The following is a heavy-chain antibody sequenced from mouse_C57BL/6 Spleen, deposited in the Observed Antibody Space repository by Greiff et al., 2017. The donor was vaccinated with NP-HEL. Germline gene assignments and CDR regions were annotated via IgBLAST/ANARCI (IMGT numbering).Heavy chain of an antibody. CDR1: GYTFTSYW. CDR3: ARSRGLRRLYAMDY. CDR2: IDPSDSYT. J-gene: IGHJ4*01. V-gene: IGHV1-69*01. D-gene: IGHD2-4*01. Sequence: QVQLQQSGAELVMPGASVKLSCKASGYTFTSYWMHWVKQRPGQGLEWIGEIDPSDSYTNYNQKFKGKSTLTVDKSSSTAYMQLSSLTSEDSAVYYCARSRGLRRLYAMDYWGQGTSVTVSS.